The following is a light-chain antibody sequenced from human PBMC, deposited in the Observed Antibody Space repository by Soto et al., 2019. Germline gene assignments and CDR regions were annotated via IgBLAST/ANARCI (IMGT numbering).Light chain of an antibody. V-gene: IGKV1-39*01. CDR2: DAS. J-gene: IGKJ3*01. CDR3: QQSFSIPFT. Sequence: DIQMTQCPSSLSATVGDRVTITCRAIQTIGKYLNWYQQQPGKVPKLLIYDASYLQSGVPSRFSGSESGTDFTLNISDLRPEDFATYYCQQSFSIPFTFGPGTKVDIK. CDR1: QTIGKY.